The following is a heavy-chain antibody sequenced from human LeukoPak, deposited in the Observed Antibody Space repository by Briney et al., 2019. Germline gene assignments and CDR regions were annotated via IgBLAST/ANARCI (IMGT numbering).Heavy chain of an antibody. V-gene: IGHV4-31*03. CDR2: IYYSGST. Sequence: SETLSLTCTVSGGSISSGGYDWSWIRQHPGKGLEWIGYIYYSGSTYYNPSLKSRVTISVDTSKNQFSLKLSSVTAADTAVYYCARDRLDMVRGVILLDYGMDVWGQGTTVTVSS. D-gene: IGHD3-10*01. CDR3: ARDRLDMVRGVILLDYGMDV. J-gene: IGHJ6*02. CDR1: GGSISSGGYD.